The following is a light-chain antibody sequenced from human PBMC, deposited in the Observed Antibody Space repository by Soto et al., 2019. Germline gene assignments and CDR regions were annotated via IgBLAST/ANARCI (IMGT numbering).Light chain of an antibody. Sequence: QSVLTQPASVSGSPGQSITISCTGTSSDVGGYNYVSWYQQHPGKAPKLMIYEVSNRPSGVSNRFSGSKSGNTASLTISGLQAEDEADYYCSSYTSSSTLVFGTVTQLTVL. CDR3: SSYTSSSTLV. V-gene: IGLV2-14*01. CDR1: SSDVGGYNY. CDR2: EVS. J-gene: IGLJ1*01.